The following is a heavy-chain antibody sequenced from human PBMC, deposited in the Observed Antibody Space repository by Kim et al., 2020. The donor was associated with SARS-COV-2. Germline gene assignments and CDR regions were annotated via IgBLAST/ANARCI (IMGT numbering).Heavy chain of an antibody. CDR3: ARSEAPKGLDY. CDR1: GFTFSSYS. Sequence: GGSLRLSCAASGFTFSSYSMNWVRQAPGKGLEWVSSIRSSSSYKYYVDSVKGRFTISRDNAKNSLYLQMNSLRAEDTAVYYCARSEAPKGLDYWGQGTLVTVSS. V-gene: IGHV3-21*06. CDR2: IRSSSSYK. J-gene: IGHJ4*02.